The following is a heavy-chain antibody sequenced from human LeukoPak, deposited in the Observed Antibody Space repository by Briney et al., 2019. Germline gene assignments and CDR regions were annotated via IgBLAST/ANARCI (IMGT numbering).Heavy chain of an antibody. D-gene: IGHD3-16*01. CDR1: GFTFDDYA. V-gene: IGHV3-9*01. CDR3: AKDIGLKPWYFDL. Sequence: GGSLRLSCAASGFTFDDYAMHWVRQAPGKGLEWVSGLSWNSGSIGYADSVKGRFTISRDNAKNSLYLQMNSLRAEDTALYYCAKDIGLKPWYFDLWGRGTLVTVSS. J-gene: IGHJ2*01. CDR2: LSWNSGSI.